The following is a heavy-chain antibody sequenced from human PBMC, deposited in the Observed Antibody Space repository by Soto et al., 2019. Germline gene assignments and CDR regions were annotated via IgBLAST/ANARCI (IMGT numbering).Heavy chain of an antibody. J-gene: IGHJ4*02. CDR2: INPNSGGT. D-gene: IGHD3-10*01. Sequence: QVQLVQSGAEVKKPGASVKVSCKPSGYTFTGYYMHWVRQAPGQGLEWMGWINPNSGGTNYAQKFQGWVTMTRDTSISTAYMELSRLRSDDTAVYYCARSFPIRARGPTDTDFDYWGQGTLVTVSS. V-gene: IGHV1-2*04. CDR3: ARSFPIRARGPTDTDFDY. CDR1: GYTFTGYY.